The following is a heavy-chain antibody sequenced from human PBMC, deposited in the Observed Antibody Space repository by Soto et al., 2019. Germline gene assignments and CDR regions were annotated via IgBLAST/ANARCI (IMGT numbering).Heavy chain of an antibody. V-gene: IGHV1-3*01. D-gene: IGHD3-16*02. J-gene: IGHJ6*02. Sequence: GASVKVSCKASGYTFSSYAMHWVRQAPGQRLEWMGWINAGYGNTKSSQKFQDRVTISRDTSASTAYMELSSLRSEDTAVYYCGVPIWGSYRLRNHAMDVWGQGTAVTVSS. CDR2: INAGYGNT. CDR3: GVPIWGSYRLRNHAMDV. CDR1: GYTFSSYA.